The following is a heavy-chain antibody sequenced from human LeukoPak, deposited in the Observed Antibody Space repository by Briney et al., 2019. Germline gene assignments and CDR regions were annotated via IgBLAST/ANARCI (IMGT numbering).Heavy chain of an antibody. J-gene: IGHJ4*02. Sequence: GESLKISFQGSGYRFTTYWIGWVRQMPGKGLEWMGIIYPGDSDTRYSPSFQGQVTISADKSISTAYLQWSSLTTSDTAMYYCARRVDCNSDCTLDYWGQGTLVTVSS. CDR2: IYPGDSDT. D-gene: IGHD3-9*01. CDR3: ARRVDCNSDCTLDY. CDR1: GYRFTTYW. V-gene: IGHV5-51*01.